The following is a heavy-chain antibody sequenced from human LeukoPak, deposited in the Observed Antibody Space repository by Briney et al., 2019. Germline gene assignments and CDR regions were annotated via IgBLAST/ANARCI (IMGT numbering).Heavy chain of an antibody. CDR2: INSDGSST. J-gene: IGHJ6*02. V-gene: IGHV3-74*01. Sequence: GGSLRLSCAASGFTFSSYWMHWVRQAPGKGLVWVSRINSDGSSTSYADSVKGRFTISRDNAKNTLYLQMNSLRAEDTAVYYCAREGITMIDYYYYGMDVWGQGTTVTVSS. CDR1: GFTFSSYW. CDR3: AREGITMIDYYYYGMDV. D-gene: IGHD3-22*01.